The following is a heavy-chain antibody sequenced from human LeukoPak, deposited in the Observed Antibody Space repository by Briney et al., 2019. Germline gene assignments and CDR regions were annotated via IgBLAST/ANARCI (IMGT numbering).Heavy chain of an antibody. Sequence: PSETLSLTCTVSGGSISSSSYYWGWIRQPPGKGLEWIGSIYYSGSTYYNPSLKSRVTISVDTSKNQFSLKLSSVTAADTAVYYCARELELGGSVDYWGQGTLVTVSS. D-gene: IGHD3-16*01. CDR1: GGSISSSSYY. J-gene: IGHJ4*02. CDR3: ARELELGGSVDY. V-gene: IGHV4-39*07. CDR2: IYYSGST.